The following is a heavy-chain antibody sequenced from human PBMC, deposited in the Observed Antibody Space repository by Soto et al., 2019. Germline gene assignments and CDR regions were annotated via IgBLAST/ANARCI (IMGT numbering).Heavy chain of an antibody. CDR1: GFTFDDYA. Sequence: EVQLVESGGGLVQPGRSLRLSCAASGFTFDDYAMHWVRQAPGTGLEWVSGISWNSGSIGYADSVKGRFTISRDNAKNSLYLQMNSLRAEDTALYYCAKTVAVAGLGYYMDVWGKGTTVTVSS. CDR3: AKTVAVAGLGYYMDV. V-gene: IGHV3-9*01. CDR2: ISWNSGSI. D-gene: IGHD6-19*01. J-gene: IGHJ6*03.